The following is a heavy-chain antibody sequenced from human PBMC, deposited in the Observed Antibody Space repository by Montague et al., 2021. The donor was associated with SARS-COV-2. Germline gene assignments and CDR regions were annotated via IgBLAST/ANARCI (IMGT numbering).Heavy chain of an antibody. V-gene: IGHV3-23*01. D-gene: IGHD3-10*01. J-gene: IGHJ4*02. CDR2: VSGGVGNT. CDR3: AKGMDRMVQGIIIWKNGDYFDY. CDR1: GFTFSAYA. Sequence: SLRLSCAASGFTFSAYAMNWVRQAPGGGLEWVAGVSGGVGNTYYADSGKGRFTISRDNSKKALYLQLNTLRPEDTAVYYCAKGMDRMVQGIIIWKNGDYFDYWGQGTLVAVSS.